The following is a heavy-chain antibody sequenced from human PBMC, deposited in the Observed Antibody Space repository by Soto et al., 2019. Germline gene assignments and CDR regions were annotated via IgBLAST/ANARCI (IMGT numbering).Heavy chain of an antibody. D-gene: IGHD2-2*01. CDR3: ARVDCSSSSCYEGDWFDP. J-gene: IGHJ5*02. CDR2: IYYSGST. Sequence: QVQLQESGPGLVKPSQTLSLTCTVSGGSISSGGYYWSWIRQHPGKGLEWLGYIYYSGSTYYNPSLKSRVTISGDTSKNQFSLKLSSVTAADTAVYYCARVDCSSSSCYEGDWFDPWGQGTLVTVSS. CDR1: GGSISSGGYY. V-gene: IGHV4-31*03.